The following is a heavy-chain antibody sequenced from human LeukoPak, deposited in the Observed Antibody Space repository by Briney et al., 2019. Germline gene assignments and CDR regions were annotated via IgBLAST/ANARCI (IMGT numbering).Heavy chain of an antibody. Sequence: ASVKVSCKASGYTFKDYSMHWVRQAPGQGLEWMGWINPNSGGTNYAQKFQGRVTMTRDTSISTAYMELSGLRSDDTAVYYCARRYSDSSEGFDYWGQGTLVTVSS. V-gene: IGHV1-2*02. J-gene: IGHJ4*02. CDR2: INPNSGGT. D-gene: IGHD6-6*01. CDR1: GYTFKDYS. CDR3: ARRYSDSSEGFDY.